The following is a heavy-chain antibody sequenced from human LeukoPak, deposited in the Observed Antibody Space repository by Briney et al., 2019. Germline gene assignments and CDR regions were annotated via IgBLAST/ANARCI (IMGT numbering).Heavy chain of an antibody. J-gene: IGHJ1*01. V-gene: IGHV3-53*01. CDR3: AHLGGMVIQN. Sequence: GGSLRLSCAASGFTVSSNYMSWVRQAPGKGLEWVSVIYSGGSTYYADSVKGRFTISRDNAKNSLYLQMNSLRADDTAVYYCAHLGGMVIQNWGQGTLVTVSS. CDR2: IYSGGST. CDR1: GFTVSSNY. D-gene: IGHD3-16*01.